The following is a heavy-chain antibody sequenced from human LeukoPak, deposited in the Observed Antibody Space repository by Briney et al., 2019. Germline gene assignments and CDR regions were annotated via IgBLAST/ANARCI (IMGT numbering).Heavy chain of an antibody. CDR2: ISAYNGNT. D-gene: IGHD6-19*01. V-gene: IGHV1-18*01. CDR1: GDTFTSDG. Sequence: APLKISCKASGDTFTSDGISWVRQAPGQGLEWMGWISAYNGNTNYAQKIQGRVTMTTDTSTSTGYMELRSLRSDDTAVYYCARPTYSSGRYYYGMDVWGQGTTVTVSS. CDR3: ARPTYSSGRYYYGMDV. J-gene: IGHJ6*02.